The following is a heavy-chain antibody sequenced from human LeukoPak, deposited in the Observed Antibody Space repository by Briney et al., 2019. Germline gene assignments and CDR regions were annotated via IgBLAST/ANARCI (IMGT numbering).Heavy chain of an antibody. J-gene: IGHJ4*02. CDR2: IYSGGST. D-gene: IGHD7-27*01. Sequence: GGSLRLSCAASGFTFSSYAMSWVRQAPGKGLEWVSVIYSGGSTYYADSVKGRFTISRDNSKNTLYLQMNSLRAEDTAVYYCARARSDNWGVSDYWGQGTLVTVSS. V-gene: IGHV3-53*01. CDR1: GFTFSSYA. CDR3: ARARSDNWGVSDY.